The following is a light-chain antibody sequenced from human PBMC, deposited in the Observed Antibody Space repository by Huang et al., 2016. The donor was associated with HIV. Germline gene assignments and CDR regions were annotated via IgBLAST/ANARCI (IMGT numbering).Light chain of an antibody. CDR3: HQYGSPPFT. CDR2: GAS. Sequence: IVLTQSPGTLSLSPGERATLSCRASQSISSSSLAWYLQKPGQAPTLPIHGASTWATDIQDRFSGSGSGTDFTLTISRLEPEDFAVYYCHQYGSPPFTFGPGTKVDIK. CDR1: QSISSSS. V-gene: IGKV3-20*01. J-gene: IGKJ3*01.